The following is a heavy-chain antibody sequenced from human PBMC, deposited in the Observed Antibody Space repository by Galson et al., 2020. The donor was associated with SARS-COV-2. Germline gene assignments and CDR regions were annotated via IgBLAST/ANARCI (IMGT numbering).Heavy chain of an antibody. CDR1: GFTFSSYA. D-gene: IGHD3-3*01. CDR3: AKDGGLWRYDFWTDYYPYFDY. V-gene: IGHV3-23*01. Sequence: GGSLRLSCAASGFTFSSYAMSWVHQAPGKGLEWVSALSASGGSTYYADSVKGRFTISRDNSKNTLHLQMNSLRAEDTAVYYCAKDGGLWRYDFWTDYYPYFDYWGQGTLVTAPS. J-gene: IGHJ4*02. CDR2: LSASGGST.